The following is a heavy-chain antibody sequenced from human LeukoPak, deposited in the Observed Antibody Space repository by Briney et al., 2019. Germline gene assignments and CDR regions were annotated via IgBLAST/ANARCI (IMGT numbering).Heavy chain of an antibody. CDR1: GFTVSSNY. CDR3: ARDGILTGYDY. D-gene: IGHD3-9*01. CDR2: IYSGGST. Sequence: GGSLRLSCAASGFTVSSNYMSWVRQAPGKGLEWVSVIYSGGSTYYADSVKGRFTISRDNSKNTLYLQMNSLRAEVTAVYYCARDGILTGYDYWGQGTLVTVSS. V-gene: IGHV3-53*01. J-gene: IGHJ4*02.